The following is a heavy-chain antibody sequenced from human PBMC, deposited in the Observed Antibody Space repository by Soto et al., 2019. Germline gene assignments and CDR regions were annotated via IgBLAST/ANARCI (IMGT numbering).Heavy chain of an antibody. J-gene: IGHJ4*02. V-gene: IGHV4-31*03. Sequence: QVQLQESGPGLVKPSQTLSLTCTVSGGSISSGNYYWSWIRQHPGKRLEWIGYIFYSGSTNYNPSLKSRVTISVDTSKNQFSLKLSSVTAADTAVYYCARGGSGDIVVVAAIDYWGQGTLVTVSS. D-gene: IGHD2-15*01. CDR3: ARGGSGDIVVVAAIDY. CDR2: IFYSGST. CDR1: GGSISSGNYY.